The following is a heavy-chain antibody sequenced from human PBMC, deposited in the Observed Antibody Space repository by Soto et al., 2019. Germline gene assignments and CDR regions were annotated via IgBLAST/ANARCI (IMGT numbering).Heavy chain of an antibody. CDR2: IIRIFGTP. J-gene: IGHJ6*04. Sequence: QVQLVQSGAEVKKPGSSVKVSCKASGGTFSSYAINWVRQAPGQGLEWMGGIIRIFGTPDYAQRFQGRVTIAADEPTSTAYMELRSLRPEDTAVYYCGRQVSNEYYYYGMDVWGKGTTVTVSS. CDR3: GRQVSNEYYYYGMDV. CDR1: GGTFSSYA. V-gene: IGHV1-69*12. D-gene: IGHD4-4*01.